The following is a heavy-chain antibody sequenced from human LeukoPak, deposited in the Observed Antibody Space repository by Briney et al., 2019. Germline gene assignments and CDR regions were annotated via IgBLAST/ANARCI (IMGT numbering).Heavy chain of an antibody. CDR1: GFTFSSYA. CDR2: ISGSGGST. J-gene: IGHJ4*02. Sequence: GGSLRLSCAASGFTFSSYAMSWVRQAPGKGLEWVSAISGSGGSTYYADSVKGRFTISGDNAKNSLYLQMNSLRAEDTAVYYCARDAVGFGGSEGPYYFDYWGQGTLVTVSS. CDR3: ARDAVGFGGSEGPYYFDY. V-gene: IGHV3-23*01. D-gene: IGHD1-26*01.